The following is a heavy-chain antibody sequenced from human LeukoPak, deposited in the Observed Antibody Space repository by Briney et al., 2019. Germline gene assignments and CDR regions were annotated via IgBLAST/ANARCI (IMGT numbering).Heavy chain of an antibody. V-gene: IGHV3-30*03. CDR1: GFTFSTYG. CDR2: TFYDGSKS. D-gene: IGHD4-11*01. CDR3: ATDDSNYDKFEY. J-gene: IGHJ4*02. Sequence: QPGRSLRLSCAASGFTFSTYGFHWVRQAPGKGLEWVAATFYDGSKSFYTDSVKGRFTISRDNSKNTLYVQMNSLRPEDTAVYYCATDDSNYDKFEYWGQGTLVTVSS.